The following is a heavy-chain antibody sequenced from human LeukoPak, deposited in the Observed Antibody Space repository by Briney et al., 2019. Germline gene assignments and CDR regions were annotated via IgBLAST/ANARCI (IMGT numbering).Heavy chain of an antibody. CDR3: ARDYDSSGYYYLYYYGMDV. Sequence: GGSLRLSCAASGFTFSSYGMHWVRQAPGKGLEWVAVICYDGSNKYYADSVKGRFTISRDNSKNTLYLQMHSLRAEATAVYYCARDYDSSGYYYLYYYGMDVWGQGTTVTVSS. J-gene: IGHJ6*02. CDR2: ICYDGSNK. CDR1: GFTFSSYG. V-gene: IGHV3-33*01. D-gene: IGHD3-22*01.